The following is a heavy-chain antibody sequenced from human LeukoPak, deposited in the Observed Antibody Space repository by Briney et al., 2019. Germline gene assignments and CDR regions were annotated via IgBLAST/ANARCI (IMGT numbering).Heavy chain of an antibody. J-gene: IGHJ4*02. CDR1: VDSSSNFY. V-gene: IGHV4-4*07. CDR2: IFSRGIP. CDR3: ARGREYGDFFDS. D-gene: IGHD4-17*01. Sequence: SETLSLTCTFSVDSSSNFYWNWVRQPDGTGLEWIGRIFSRGIPNYSPSLKSRVTMSVDTSKNQFALKLTSVTAADSAVYYCARGREYGDFFDSWGQGTLVTVSS.